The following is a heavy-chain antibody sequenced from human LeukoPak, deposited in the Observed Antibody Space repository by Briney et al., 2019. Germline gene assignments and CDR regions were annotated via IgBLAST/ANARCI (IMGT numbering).Heavy chain of an antibody. CDR2: IYHSGST. V-gene: IGHV4-38-2*02. J-gene: IGHJ4*02. D-gene: IGHD3-3*01. CDR1: GGSISSYY. CDR3: ARVPQESAPSY. Sequence: SETLSLTCTVSGGSISSYYWGWIRQPPGKGLEWIGSIYHSGSTYYNPSLKSRVTISVDTSKNQFSLKLSSVTAADTAVYYCARVPQESAPSYWGQGTLVTVSS.